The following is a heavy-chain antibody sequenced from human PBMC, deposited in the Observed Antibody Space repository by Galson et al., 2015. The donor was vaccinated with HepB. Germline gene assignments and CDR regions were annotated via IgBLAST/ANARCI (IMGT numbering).Heavy chain of an antibody. J-gene: IGHJ4*02. V-gene: IGHV3-23*01. CDR1: GFTFGTYA. CDR3: ARRGLLPSTKTFDS. Sequence: SLRLSCAASGFTFGTYAMSWVRQAPGRGLEWVSVLTPSGGSTSYADSVKGRFTISRDNSKNTLYLQMNSLRAEDTALYYCARRGLLPSTKTFDSWGQGTLVTVSS. CDR2: LTPSGGST. D-gene: IGHD1-26*01.